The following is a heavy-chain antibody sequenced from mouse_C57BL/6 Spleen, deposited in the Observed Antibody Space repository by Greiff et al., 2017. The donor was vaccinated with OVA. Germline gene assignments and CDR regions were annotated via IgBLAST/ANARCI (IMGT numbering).Heavy chain of an antibody. V-gene: IGHV1-15*01. CDR2: IDPETGGT. D-gene: IGHD2-1*01. CDR3: TSPLYYGNYTWFAY. CDR1: GYTFTDYE. J-gene: IGHJ3*01. Sequence: VKLQESGAELVRPGASVTLSCKASGYTFTDYEMHWVKQTPVHGLEWIGAIDPETGGTAYNQKFKGKAILTADKSSSTAYMELRSLTSEDSAVYYCTSPLYYGNYTWFAYWGQGTLVTVSA.